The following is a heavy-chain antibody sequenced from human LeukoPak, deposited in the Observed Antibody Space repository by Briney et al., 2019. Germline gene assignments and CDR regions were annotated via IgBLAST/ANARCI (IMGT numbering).Heavy chain of an antibody. D-gene: IGHD4-17*01. Sequence: PGGSLRLSCSASGFTFSSHAMHWVRQAPGKGLEYVSAISSNGVTTYYADSVKGRFTISRDNSKNTLYLQMSSLRAEDTAVYYCVKEVRNGDSLPDFWGQGTLVTVSS. CDR3: VKEVRNGDSLPDF. V-gene: IGHV3-64D*06. J-gene: IGHJ4*02. CDR2: ISSNGVTT. CDR1: GFTFSSHA.